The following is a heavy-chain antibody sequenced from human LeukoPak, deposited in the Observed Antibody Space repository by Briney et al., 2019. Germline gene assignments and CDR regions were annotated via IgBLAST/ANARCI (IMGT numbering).Heavy chain of an antibody. Sequence: SVKVSCKASGYTFTGYYMHWVRQAPGQGLEWMGGIIPIFGTANYAQKFQGRVTITADKSTSTAYMVLSSLRSEDTAVYYCAAAAGPYNWFDPWGQGTLVTVSS. CDR3: AAAAGPYNWFDP. CDR1: GYTFTGYY. V-gene: IGHV1-69*06. D-gene: IGHD6-13*01. CDR2: IIPIFGTA. J-gene: IGHJ5*02.